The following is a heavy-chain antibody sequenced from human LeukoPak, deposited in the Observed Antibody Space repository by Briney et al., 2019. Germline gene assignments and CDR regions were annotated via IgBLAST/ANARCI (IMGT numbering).Heavy chain of an antibody. CDR2: IYSGGST. CDR1: GFTVSSNY. CDR3: ARASIAVAGPLDY. Sequence: PGGSLRLSCAASGFTVSSNYMSWVRQAPGKGLESVSVIYSGGSTYYADSVKGRFTISRDNSKNTLYLQMNSLRAEDTAVYYCARASIAVAGPLDYWGQGTLVTVSS. V-gene: IGHV3-53*01. D-gene: IGHD6-19*01. J-gene: IGHJ4*02.